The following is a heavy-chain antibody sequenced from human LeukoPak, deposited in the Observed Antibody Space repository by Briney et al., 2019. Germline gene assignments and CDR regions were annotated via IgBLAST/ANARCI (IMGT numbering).Heavy chain of an antibody. J-gene: IGHJ5*02. V-gene: IGHV4-31*03. CDR2: IYYSGST. D-gene: IGHD2-2*01. CDR1: GGSISSGGYY. Sequence: TTSETLSLTCTVSGGSISSGGYYWSWIRQHPGKGLEWIGYIYYSGSTYYNPSLKSRVTISVDTSKNQFSLKLSSVTAADTAVYYCARGRRYCSSTSCQNWFDPWGQGTLVTASS. CDR3: ARGRRYCSSTSCQNWFDP.